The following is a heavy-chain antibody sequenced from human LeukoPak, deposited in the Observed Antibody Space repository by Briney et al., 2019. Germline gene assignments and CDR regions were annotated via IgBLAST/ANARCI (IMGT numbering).Heavy chain of an antibody. J-gene: IGHJ4*02. CDR1: GASVSSVSDY. D-gene: IGHD5-24*01. CDR2: IIYGGRT. CDR3: AREIGRDGYNRSFDY. V-gene: IGHV4-39*02. Sequence: SETLSLTCSVSGASVSSVSDYWGWFRQSPGEGLEWIGSIIYGGRTYYNPSLKSRVTMSVDTSKNQFSLKMRSVTAADTAVYYCAREIGRDGYNRSFDYWGQGTLVTVSS.